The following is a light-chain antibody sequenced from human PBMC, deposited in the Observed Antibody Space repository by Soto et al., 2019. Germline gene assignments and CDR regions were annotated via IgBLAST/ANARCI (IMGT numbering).Light chain of an antibody. J-gene: IGKJ4*01. CDR3: QQYGNSPPIT. Sequence: TQSPSTLSASVGARVPITCRASQSVSSNYLAWYQQNPGQAPRLLIYGASTRATGIPDRFSGSGSGTDFTLTISRLEPEDFAVYYCQQYGNSPPITFGGGTKVDIK. CDR2: GAS. CDR1: QSVSSNY. V-gene: IGKV3-20*01.